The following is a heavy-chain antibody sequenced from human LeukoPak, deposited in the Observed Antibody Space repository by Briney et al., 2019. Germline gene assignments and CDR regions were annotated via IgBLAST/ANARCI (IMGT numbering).Heavy chain of an antibody. Sequence: GGSLKLSCAASGFTFSDSAIHWVRQASGKGLEWVGRIRTKANTYATAYAASVKGRFTISRDDSKSTAYLQMNSLRTEDTAVYYCTRPGNCGADCYGDFDYWGQGTLVTVSS. J-gene: IGHJ4*02. CDR3: TRPGNCGADCYGDFDY. V-gene: IGHV3-73*01. CDR1: GFTFSDSA. D-gene: IGHD2-21*02. CDR2: IRTKANTYAT.